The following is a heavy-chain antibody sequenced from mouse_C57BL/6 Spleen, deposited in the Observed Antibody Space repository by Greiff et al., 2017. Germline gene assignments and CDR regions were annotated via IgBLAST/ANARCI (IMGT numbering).Heavy chain of an antibody. CDR3: TTFYYSNPAWFAY. D-gene: IGHD2-5*01. J-gene: IGHJ3*01. CDR1: GFNIKDYY. CDR2: IDPEDGDT. V-gene: IGHV14-1*01. Sequence: EVQLQQSGAELVRPGASVKLSCTASGFNIKDYYMHWVKQRPEQGLEWIGRIDPEDGDTEYAPKFQGKATMTADPSSNTAYLQHSSLTSEDTAVYYCTTFYYSNPAWFAYWGQGTLVTVSA.